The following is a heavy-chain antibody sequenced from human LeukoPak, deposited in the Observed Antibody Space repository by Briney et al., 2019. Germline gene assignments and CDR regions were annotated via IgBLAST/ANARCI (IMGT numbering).Heavy chain of an antibody. Sequence: SETLSLTCTVSGGSISSYYWSWIRQPAGKGLEWIGRIYTSGSTNYNPSLKSRVTMSVDTSKNQLSLKLSSVTAADTAVYYCAREVRYCSSTSCYSGDYYYYYMDVWGKGTTVTVSS. CDR2: IYTSGST. J-gene: IGHJ6*03. D-gene: IGHD2-2*01. CDR1: GGSISSYY. V-gene: IGHV4-4*07. CDR3: AREVRYCSSTSCYSGDYYYYYMDV.